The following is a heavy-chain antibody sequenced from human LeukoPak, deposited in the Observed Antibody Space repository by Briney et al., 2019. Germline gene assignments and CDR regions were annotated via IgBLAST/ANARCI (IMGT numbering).Heavy chain of an antibody. Sequence: GGSLRLSCAASGFTFSSYEMNWARQAPGKGLGWVSYISSSGSTIYYADSVKGRFTISRDNAKNSLYLQMNSLRAEDTAVYYCARSYWSNYYYMDVWGKGTTVTVSS. D-gene: IGHD2-8*02. V-gene: IGHV3-48*03. J-gene: IGHJ6*03. CDR2: ISSSGSTI. CDR1: GFTFSSYE. CDR3: ARSYWSNYYYMDV.